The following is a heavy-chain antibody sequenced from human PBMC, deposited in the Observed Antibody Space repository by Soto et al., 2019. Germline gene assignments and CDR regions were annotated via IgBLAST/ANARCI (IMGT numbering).Heavy chain of an antibody. D-gene: IGHD4-17*01. CDR2: IYYSGST. CDR1: GGSISSYY. Sequence: PSETLSLTCTVSGGSISSYYWSWLRQPPGKGLEWIGYIYYSGSTNYNPSLKSRVTISVDTSKNQFSLKLSSVTAADTAVYYCARGRGTVTYYYYYGMDVWGQGTTVTVSS. CDR3: ARGRGTVTYYYYYGMDV. V-gene: IGHV4-59*01. J-gene: IGHJ6*02.